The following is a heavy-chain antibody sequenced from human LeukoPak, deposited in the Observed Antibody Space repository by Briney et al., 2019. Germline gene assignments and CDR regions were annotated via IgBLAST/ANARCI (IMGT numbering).Heavy chain of an antibody. J-gene: IGHJ4*02. CDR2: IRSKAYGGTT. D-gene: IGHD5-18*01. V-gene: IGHV3-49*04. CDR1: GFIFCDYA. CDR3: TRDDVDTAMYFDY. Sequence: GGPLRLSCTASGFIFCDYAMSWVRQAPGKGLEWVGFIRSKAYGGTTEYAASVKGRFTISRDDSKSIAYLQMNSLKTEDTAVYYCTRDDVDTAMYFDYWGQGTLVTVSS.